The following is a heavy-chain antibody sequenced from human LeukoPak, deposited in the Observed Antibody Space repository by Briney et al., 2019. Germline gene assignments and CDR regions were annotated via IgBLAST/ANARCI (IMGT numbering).Heavy chain of an antibody. CDR3: ARALYYYDSSGCWFDP. CDR1: GFTFSSYS. Sequence: GGSLRLSCAASGFTFSSYSMNWVRQAPGKGLEWVSYISSSSSTIYYADSVKGRFTISRDNAKNSLYLQMNSLRDEDTAVYYCARALYYYDSSGCWFDPWGQGTLVTVSS. J-gene: IGHJ5*02. CDR2: ISSSSSTI. V-gene: IGHV3-48*02. D-gene: IGHD3-22*01.